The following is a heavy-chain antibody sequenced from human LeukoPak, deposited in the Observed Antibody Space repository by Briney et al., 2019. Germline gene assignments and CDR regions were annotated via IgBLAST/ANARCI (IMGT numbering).Heavy chain of an antibody. Sequence: PGGSLRLSCAASGFTLGTYWMHWVRQAPGKGLVWVSRIKTDGSVTDYADSVRGRFTISRDNAKNTLYLQMNSLRAEDTAVYYCARDCSGGSCYRDAFDIWGQGTMVTVSS. D-gene: IGHD2-15*01. CDR3: ARDCSGGSCYRDAFDI. V-gene: IGHV3-74*01. CDR1: GFTLGTYW. J-gene: IGHJ3*02. CDR2: IKTDGSVT.